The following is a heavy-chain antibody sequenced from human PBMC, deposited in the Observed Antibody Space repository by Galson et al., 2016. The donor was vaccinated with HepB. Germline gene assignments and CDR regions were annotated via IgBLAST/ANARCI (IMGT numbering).Heavy chain of an antibody. CDR2: IYPADSDT. CDR3: VRPITTSPYCFDS. D-gene: IGHD3-22*01. Sequence: QSGAEVKKSGEILTISCKGSGYTFTNFWIGWVRQMPGKGLEWMGFIYPADSDTRYSPSFQGHVIISADKSINTAYLQWSSLKASDTAMYYCVRPITTSPYCFDSWGQGTLVTVSS. V-gene: IGHV5-51*01. CDR1: GYTFTNFW. J-gene: IGHJ4*02.